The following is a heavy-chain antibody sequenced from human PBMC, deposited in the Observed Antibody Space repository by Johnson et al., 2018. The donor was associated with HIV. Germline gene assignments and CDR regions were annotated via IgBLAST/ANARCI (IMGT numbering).Heavy chain of an antibody. V-gene: IGHV3-30-3*01. Sequence: QVQLVESGGGVVQPGRSLRLSCAASGFTFSSYAMHWVRQAPGKGLEWVAVISYDGSNKYYADSVKGRFTISRDNSKNTLYLQMNSLSAEDTAVYYCARDKIRGYPRRDAFDIWGQGTMVTVSS. CDR3: ARDKIRGYPRRDAFDI. CDR1: GFTFSSYA. J-gene: IGHJ3*02. CDR2: ISYDGSNK. D-gene: IGHD3-22*01.